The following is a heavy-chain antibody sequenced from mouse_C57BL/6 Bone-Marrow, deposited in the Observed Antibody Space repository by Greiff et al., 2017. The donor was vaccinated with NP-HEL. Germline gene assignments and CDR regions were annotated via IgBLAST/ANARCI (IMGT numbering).Heavy chain of an antibody. CDR3: ALWDYYAMDD. CDR2: IHPSDSDT. J-gene: IGHJ4*01. D-gene: IGHD4-1*01. CDR1: GYTFTSYW. Sequence: QVHVKQPGAELVKPGASVKVSCKASGYTFTSYWMHWVKQRPGPGLEWIGRIHPSDSDTNYNQQFKGKATLTVDKSSSTAYMQLSSLTSEDSAVDYCALWDYYAMDDWGRGTSVTVSS. V-gene: IGHV1-74*01.